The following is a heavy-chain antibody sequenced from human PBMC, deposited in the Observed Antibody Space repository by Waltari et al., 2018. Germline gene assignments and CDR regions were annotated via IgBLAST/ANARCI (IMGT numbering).Heavy chain of an antibody. CDR2: INPKTGGA. V-gene: IGHV1-2*02. Sequence: QVQLVQSGAEVKKPGAPATVPCQASGYWFTDSYIPWVRQAPGQGLDWMGWINPKTGGASYAKDFHYRVSMTRDTSTNTAYMELSRLTPDDTAVYFCAKDVSSADIYYTGSHFDFWAQGTLVIVSS. CDR1: GYWFTDSY. J-gene: IGHJ4*02. D-gene: IGHD3-3*01. CDR3: AKDVSSADIYYTGSHFDF.